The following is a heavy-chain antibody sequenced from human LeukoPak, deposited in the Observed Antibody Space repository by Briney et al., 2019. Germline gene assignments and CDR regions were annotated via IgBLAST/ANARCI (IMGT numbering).Heavy chain of an antibody. CDR1: GYTFSAYY. Sequence: GASVKVSCKASGYTFSAYYVHWVRQAPGQGLEWMGCNNPNGATDYAQKFRGRVTMTRDTSISTAYMDLSSLRSDDTAVYYCARDEAASRDNALDMWGQGTMVTVSS. J-gene: IGHJ3*02. D-gene: IGHD2-15*01. V-gene: IGHV1-2*02. CDR3: ARDEAASRDNALDM. CDR2: NNPNGAT.